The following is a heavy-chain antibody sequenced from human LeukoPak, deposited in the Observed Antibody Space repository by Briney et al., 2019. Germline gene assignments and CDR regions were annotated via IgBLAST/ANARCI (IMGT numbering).Heavy chain of an antibody. V-gene: IGHV4-4*02. J-gene: IGHJ6*02. CDR1: GGSRINAGW. Sequence: SETLSLTCDVSGGSRINAGWWSWVRQPPGKGLEWIGEIFHSGNTKYNPSLESRVTISVDKSNHQFTLEMKSVTAADTAIYYCARDLGYYYGLDIWSRGTTVTVSS. D-gene: IGHD3-16*01. CDR3: ARDLGYYYGLDI. CDR2: IFHSGNT.